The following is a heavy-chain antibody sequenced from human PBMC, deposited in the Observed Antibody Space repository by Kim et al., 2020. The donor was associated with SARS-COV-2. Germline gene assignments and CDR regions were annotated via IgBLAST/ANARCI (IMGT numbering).Heavy chain of an antibody. CDR3: AKDRIAVNSATPFYPHIFDS. CDR2: ISVSGAST. D-gene: IGHD2-15*01. Sequence: GGSLRLSCAASEFTFDTYAMSWVRQVPGKGLEWVSSISVSGASTNYADSVKGRFTISRDNSKHTFFLQMNNVRAEDTAIYYCAKDRIAVNSATPFYPHIFDSWGRGTLVTVSS. J-gene: IGHJ4*02. CDR1: EFTFDTYA. V-gene: IGHV3-23*01.